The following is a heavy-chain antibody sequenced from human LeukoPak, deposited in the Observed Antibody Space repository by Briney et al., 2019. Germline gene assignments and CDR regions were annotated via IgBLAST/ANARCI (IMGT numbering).Heavy chain of an antibody. J-gene: IGHJ6*03. CDR2: IRYDGSNK. CDR3: AKDLRDCSGGSCYNYYYHMDV. D-gene: IGHD2-15*01. Sequence: PGGSLRLSCAASGFTFSSYGMHWVRQAPGKGLEWVAFIRYDGSNKYYAGSVKGRFTISRDNSKNTLYLQMNSLRAEDTAVYYCAKDLRDCSGGSCYNYYYHMDVWGKGTTVTVSS. CDR1: GFTFSSYG. V-gene: IGHV3-30*02.